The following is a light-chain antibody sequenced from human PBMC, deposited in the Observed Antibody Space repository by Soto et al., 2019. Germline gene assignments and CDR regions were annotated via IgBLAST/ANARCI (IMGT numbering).Light chain of an antibody. CDR3: QQYGSTPRT. J-gene: IGKJ1*01. CDR1: QSVSSSY. CDR2: GAS. Sequence: EIVLTQSPGTLSLSPGERATLSCRASQSVSSSYLAWYQQKPGQAPRLLIYGASIRATGIPDRFSGRGSGTDFTLTISRLEPEDFAVYYWQQYGSTPRTFGQGTKVELK. V-gene: IGKV3-20*01.